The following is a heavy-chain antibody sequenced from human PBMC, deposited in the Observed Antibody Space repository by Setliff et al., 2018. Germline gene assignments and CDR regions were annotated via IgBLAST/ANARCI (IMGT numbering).Heavy chain of an antibody. CDR3: ARDNYYDSTQDAFDI. Sequence: GSLRLSCAASGFTFRSYSMTWVRQAPGKGLEWVSGISSSGSYTYYAASVKGRFTISRDNANNSLFLQRDTLRPEDTAVYYCARDNYYDSTQDAFDIWGQGTMVTVSS. V-gene: IGHV3-21*06. CDR2: ISSSGSYT. D-gene: IGHD3-22*01. CDR1: GFTFRSYS. J-gene: IGHJ3*02.